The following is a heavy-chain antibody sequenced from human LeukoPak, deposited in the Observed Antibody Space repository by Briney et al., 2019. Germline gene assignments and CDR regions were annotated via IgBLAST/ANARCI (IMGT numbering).Heavy chain of an antibody. CDR1: GFTFSRYW. CDR2: INSDGSGT. CDR3: ATDRDGDLDY. J-gene: IGHJ4*02. Sequence: PGGSLRLSCAASGFTFSRYWMHWVRQAPGKGLVWVSRINSDGSGTSNADSVKGRFTISRDNAKNTLYLQMNSLRAEDTAVYYCATDRDGDLDYWGQGTLVTVSS. V-gene: IGHV3-74*01. D-gene: IGHD4-17*01.